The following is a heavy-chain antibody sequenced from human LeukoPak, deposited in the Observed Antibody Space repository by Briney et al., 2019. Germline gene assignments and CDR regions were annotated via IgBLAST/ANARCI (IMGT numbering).Heavy chain of an antibody. J-gene: IGHJ6*02. V-gene: IGHV4-59*01. CDR3: ARDSGLGYCSTTSCSYGLDV. D-gene: IGHD2-2*01. CDR2: IQYSGST. Sequence: SETLSLTCSVSDGSISNYYWTWIRQPPGKGLEWIGNIQYSGSTNFNPSLKSRVAVSVDTSKNQVSLKLRSVTAADTAVYYCARDSGLGYCSTTSCSYGLDVWGQGTTVFVS. CDR1: DGSISNYY.